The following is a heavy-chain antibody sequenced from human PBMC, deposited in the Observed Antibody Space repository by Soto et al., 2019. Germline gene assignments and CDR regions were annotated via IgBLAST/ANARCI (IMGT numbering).Heavy chain of an antibody. CDR3: AKDPLRPYYDFWSGYMVYFDY. CDR2: ISGSGGST. J-gene: IGHJ4*02. CDR1: GFTFSSYA. Sequence: HPGGSLRLSCAASGFTFSSYAMSWVRQAPGKGLEWVSAISGSGGSTYYADSVKGRFTISRDNSKNTLYLQMNSLRAEDTAVYYCAKDPLRPYYDFWSGYMVYFDYWGQGTLVTVSS. V-gene: IGHV3-23*01. D-gene: IGHD3-3*01.